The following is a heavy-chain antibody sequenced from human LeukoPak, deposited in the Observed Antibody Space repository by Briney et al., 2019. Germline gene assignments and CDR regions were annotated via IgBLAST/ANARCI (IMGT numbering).Heavy chain of an antibody. CDR2: INPNSGGT. CDR1: GYTFTSYY. Sequence: ASVKVSCKASGYTFTSYYMHWVRQAPGQGLEWMGWINPNSGGTNYAQKFQGRVTMTRDTSISTAYMELGRLRSDDTAVYYCARGAYGSGSYSPFDFDYWGQGTLVTVSS. J-gene: IGHJ4*02. D-gene: IGHD3-10*01. V-gene: IGHV1-2*02. CDR3: ARGAYGSGSYSPFDFDY.